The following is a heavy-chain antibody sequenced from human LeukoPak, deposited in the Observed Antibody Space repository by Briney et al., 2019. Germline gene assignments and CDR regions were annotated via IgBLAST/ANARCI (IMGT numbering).Heavy chain of an antibody. J-gene: IGHJ4*02. D-gene: IGHD2-8*01. CDR3: AVARTNQKSALSFDY. CDR1: GGTFSSYA. Sequence: GASVKVSCKASGGTFSSYAISWVRQAPGQGLEWMGRIIPIFGTANYAQKFQGRVTITTNESTSTAYMELSSLRSEDTAVYYCAVARTNQKSALSFDYWGQGTLVAVSS. V-gene: IGHV1-69*05. CDR2: IIPIFGTA.